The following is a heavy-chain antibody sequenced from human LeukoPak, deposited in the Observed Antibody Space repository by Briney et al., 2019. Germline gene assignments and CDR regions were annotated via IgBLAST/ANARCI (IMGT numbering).Heavy chain of an antibody. V-gene: IGHV4-31*03. J-gene: IGHJ4*02. CDR2: IYYSGGT. Sequence: SQTLSLTCTVSGDSISSGGYYWGWIRQHPGKGLEWIGYIYYSGGTYYNPSLKSRVTVSVDTSKNQFSLELSSVTAADTAVYYCARASGAYYYGSGPSYYFDYWGQGTLVTVSS. CDR3: ARASGAYYYGSGPSYYFDY. CDR1: GDSISSGGYY. D-gene: IGHD3-10*01.